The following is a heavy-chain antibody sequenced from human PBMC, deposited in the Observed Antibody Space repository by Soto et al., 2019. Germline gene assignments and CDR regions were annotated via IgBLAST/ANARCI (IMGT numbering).Heavy chain of an antibody. Sequence: SVKVSCKASGGTFSSYAISWVRQAPGQGLEWMGGIIPIFGTANYAQKFQGRVTITADKSTSTAYMELSSLRSEDTAVYYCARDSGVVVPAANGRPYYYYYGMDVWGQGTTVTVSS. CDR2: IIPIFGTA. D-gene: IGHD2-2*01. CDR1: GGTFSSYA. V-gene: IGHV1-69*06. CDR3: ARDSGVVVPAANGRPYYYYYGMDV. J-gene: IGHJ6*02.